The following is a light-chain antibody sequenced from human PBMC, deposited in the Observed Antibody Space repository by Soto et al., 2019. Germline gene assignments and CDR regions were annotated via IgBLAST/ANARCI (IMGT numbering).Light chain of an antibody. CDR2: KAS. Sequence: DIQMTQSPSSVSASVGDRVTITCRASQSISNWLAWYQQKPGKAPKLLIYKASNLGSGVPSRFSGSGSGTEFTLTISSLQPDDLATYYCQQYNSYRTFGQGTKVDI. J-gene: IGKJ1*01. CDR3: QQYNSYRT. V-gene: IGKV1-5*03. CDR1: QSISNW.